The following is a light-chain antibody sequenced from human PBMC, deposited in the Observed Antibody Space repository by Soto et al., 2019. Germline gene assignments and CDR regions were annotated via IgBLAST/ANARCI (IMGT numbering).Light chain of an antibody. J-gene: IGLJ1*01. CDR2: GNN. Sequence: QSVLTQPPSVFGAPGQRVTISCTGSSSNIGAGYDVHWYQQLPGTAPKLLIYGNNNRPSGVPDRFSGSKSDTSASLAITELQAEDEADYYCQSYDSSLSAYVFGPGTKVPVL. CDR1: SSNIGAGYD. CDR3: QSYDSSLSAYV. V-gene: IGLV1-40*01.